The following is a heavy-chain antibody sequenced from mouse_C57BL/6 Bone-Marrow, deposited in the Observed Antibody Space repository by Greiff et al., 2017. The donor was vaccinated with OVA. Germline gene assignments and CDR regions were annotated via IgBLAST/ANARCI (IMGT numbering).Heavy chain of an antibody. Sequence: QVQLQQSGPELVKPGASVKISCKASGYSFTSYYIHWVKQRPGQGLEWIGWIYPGSGNTKYNEKFKGKATLTADTSSSTAYMQLSSLTSEDSAVYYGARGPYGYPYYFDYWGQGTTLTVSS. CDR1: GYSFTSYY. V-gene: IGHV1-66*01. CDR3: ARGPYGYPYYFDY. D-gene: IGHD2-2*01. CDR2: IYPGSGNT. J-gene: IGHJ2*01.